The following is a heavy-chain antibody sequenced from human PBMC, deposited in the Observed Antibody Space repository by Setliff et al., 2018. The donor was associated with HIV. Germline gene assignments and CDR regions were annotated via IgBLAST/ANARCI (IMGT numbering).Heavy chain of an antibody. Sequence: PSETLSLTCTVSGGSISSYYWSWIRQPPGKGLEWIGYIYYSGSTNYNPSLKSRVTISVDTSKNQFSLKLSSVTAADTAVYYCARTTYYYESSGYHDVLDAFDIWGQGTMVTVSS. CDR3: ARTTYYYESSGYHDVLDAFDI. V-gene: IGHV4-59*01. J-gene: IGHJ3*02. CDR1: GGSISSYY. D-gene: IGHD3-22*01. CDR2: IYYSGST.